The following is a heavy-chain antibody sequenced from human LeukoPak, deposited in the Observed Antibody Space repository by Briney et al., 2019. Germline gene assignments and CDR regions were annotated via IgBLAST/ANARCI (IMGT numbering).Heavy chain of an antibody. CDR2: IWFDGNNK. Sequence: PGGSLRLSCAASGFTFSSYAMRWVRQAPGKGLEWVAVIWFDGNNKYYADSVKGRFTLSRDNSKNTLYLQMNSLRAEDTAVYYCAREDWSYPLSFDYWGQGTLVTVSS. CDR3: AREDWSYPLSFDY. J-gene: IGHJ4*02. D-gene: IGHD1-7*01. V-gene: IGHV3-30*01. CDR1: GFTFSSYA.